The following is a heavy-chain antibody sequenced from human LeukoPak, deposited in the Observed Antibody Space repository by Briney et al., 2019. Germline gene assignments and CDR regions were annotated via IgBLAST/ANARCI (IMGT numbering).Heavy chain of an antibody. V-gene: IGHV3-9*01. D-gene: IGHD3-9*01. Sequence: GGSLRLSCAASGFTFDDYAMHWVRQAPGKGLEWVSGISWNSGSIGYADSVKGRFTISRDNAKNSLYLQMNSLRAEDTALYYCAKDRSYDILTGSDYWGQGILVTVSS. CDR2: ISWNSGSI. CDR3: AKDRSYDILTGSDY. CDR1: GFTFDDYA. J-gene: IGHJ4*02.